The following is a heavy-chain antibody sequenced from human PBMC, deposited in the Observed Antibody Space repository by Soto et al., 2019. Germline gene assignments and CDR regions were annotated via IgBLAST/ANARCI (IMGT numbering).Heavy chain of an antibody. CDR3: ARDSSGYYPDAFDI. V-gene: IGHV1-69*13. J-gene: IGHJ3*02. CDR2: IIPIFGTA. Sequence: SVKVSCKASGGTFSSYAISWVRQAPGQGLEWMRGIIPIFGTANYAQKFQGRVTITADESTSTAYMELSSLRSEDTAVYYCARDSSGYYPDAFDIWGQGTMVTVSS. CDR1: GGTFSSYA. D-gene: IGHD3-22*01.